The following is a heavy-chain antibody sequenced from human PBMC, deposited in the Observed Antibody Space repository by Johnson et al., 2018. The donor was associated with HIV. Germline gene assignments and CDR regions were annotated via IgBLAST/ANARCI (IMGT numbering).Heavy chain of an antibody. CDR1: GFTVQSNY. J-gene: IGHJ3*02. CDR3: ARDRRYYDSSGYYHDAFDI. V-gene: IGHV3-66*01. Sequence: VQLVESGGGLVQPGGSLRLSCAVSGFTVQSNYINWVRQAPGKGLECVSDIYSGGRTYYADSVKGRCNISRDNSKNTLYLQMNSLRAEDTPVYFCARDRRYYDSSGYYHDAFDIWGQGTMVTVSS. D-gene: IGHD3-22*01. CDR2: IYSGGRT.